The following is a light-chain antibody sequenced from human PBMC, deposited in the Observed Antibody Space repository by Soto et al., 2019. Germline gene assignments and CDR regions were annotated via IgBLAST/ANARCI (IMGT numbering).Light chain of an antibody. V-gene: IGLV2-14*03. J-gene: IGLJ1*01. CDR1: ISDVGGYNY. CDR2: DVS. Sequence: QSALTQPASVSGSPGQSITISCTGTISDVGGYNYVSWYQHHPGKAPKLMIYDVSYRPSGFSNRFSGSKSGNTASLTVSGLQAEDEGDYYCSSYTTSGTYVFGTGTQLTVL. CDR3: SSYTTSGTYV.